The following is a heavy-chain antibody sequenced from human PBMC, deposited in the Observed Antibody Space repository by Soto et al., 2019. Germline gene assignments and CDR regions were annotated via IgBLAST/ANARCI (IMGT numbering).Heavy chain of an antibody. D-gene: IGHD3-22*01. CDR2: IYYSGST. V-gene: IGHV4-31*03. CDR3: ARHDSYDSSGYDVLDY. J-gene: IGHJ4*02. Sequence: SETLSLTCTVSGGSISSGGYYWSWIRQHPGKGLEWIGYIYYSGSTYYNPSLKSRVTISVDTSKNQFSLKLSSVTAADTVLYYCARHDSYDSSGYDVLDYWGQGTLVTVSS. CDR1: GGSISSGGYY.